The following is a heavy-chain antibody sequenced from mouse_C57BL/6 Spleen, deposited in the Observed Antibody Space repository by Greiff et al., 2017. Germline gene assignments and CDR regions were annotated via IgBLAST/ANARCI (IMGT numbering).Heavy chain of an antibody. D-gene: IGHD1-1*01. J-gene: IGHJ3*01. CDR1: GYTFTGYW. V-gene: IGHV1-9*01. CDR3: AIPFYSYGSSCTWFAY. Sequence: VQLQESGAELMKPGASVKLSCKATGYTFTGYWIEWVKQRPGHGLEWIGEILPGSGSTNYNEKFKGKATFTADTSSNTAYMQLSRLTTEDSAIYYCAIPFYSYGSSCTWFAYWGQGTLVTVSA. CDR2: ILPGSGST.